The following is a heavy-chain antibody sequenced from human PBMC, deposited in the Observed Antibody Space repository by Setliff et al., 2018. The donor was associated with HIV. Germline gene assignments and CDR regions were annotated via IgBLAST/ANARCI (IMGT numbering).Heavy chain of an antibody. J-gene: IGHJ3*02. CDR1: GGPISSTNYY. CDR2: IHYSGST. CDR3: ARQKRGVDAFDI. D-gene: IGHD3-10*01. V-gene: IGHV4-39*01. Sequence: TLSLTCIVSGGPISSTNYYWGWIRQPPGKGLEWIGSIHYSGSTYYNPSLKSRVTISVDTSKNQFSLKLSSVTAADTAVYYCARQKRGVDAFDIWGQGTMVTVSS.